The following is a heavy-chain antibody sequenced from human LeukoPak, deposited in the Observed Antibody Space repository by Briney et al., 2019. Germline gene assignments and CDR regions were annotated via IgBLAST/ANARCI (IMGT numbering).Heavy chain of an antibody. CDR2: IYYSGST. Sequence: SETLSLTCTVSGGSISSSSYYWGWIRQPPGKGLEWIGSIYYSGSTYYNPSLKSRVTISVDTSKNQFSLKLSSVTAADTAVYYCARKWTGFGATVVTPFDYWGQGTLVTVSS. J-gene: IGHJ4*02. D-gene: IGHD4-23*01. CDR1: GGSISSSSYY. CDR3: ARKWTGFGATVVTPFDY. V-gene: IGHV4-39*07.